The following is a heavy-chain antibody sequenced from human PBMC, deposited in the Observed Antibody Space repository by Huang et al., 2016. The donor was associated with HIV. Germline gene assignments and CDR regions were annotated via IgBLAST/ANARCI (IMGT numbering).Heavy chain of an antibody. CDR3: ARGGSHYTIAGY. CDR2: IYSGGTT. J-gene: IGHJ4*02. Sequence: EVQLVESGGGLFQPGGSLRLSCAASGFTVSSDYMNWVRQAPGKGLAWVSGIYSGGTTYYADSVKGRFTISRDNAKNTLYLQMNSLRVEDTAVYYCARGGSHYTIAGYWGQGTLVTVSS. CDR1: GFTVSSDY. D-gene: IGHD3-3*01. V-gene: IGHV3-53*01.